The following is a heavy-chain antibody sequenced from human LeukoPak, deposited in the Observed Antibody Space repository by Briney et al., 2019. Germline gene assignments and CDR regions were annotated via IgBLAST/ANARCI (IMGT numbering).Heavy chain of an antibody. CDR3: AKDRREYCSSTSCHLLDQ. J-gene: IGHJ4*02. CDR1: GFTFSSYW. D-gene: IGHD2-2*01. V-gene: IGHV3-7*05. CDR2: IKQDGSEK. Sequence: GGSLRLSCAASGFTFSSYWMSWVRQAPGKGLEWVANIKQDGSEKYYVDSVKGRFTISRDNAKNTLYLQMNSLRAEDTAVYYCAKDRREYCSSTSCHLLDQWGQGTLVTVSS.